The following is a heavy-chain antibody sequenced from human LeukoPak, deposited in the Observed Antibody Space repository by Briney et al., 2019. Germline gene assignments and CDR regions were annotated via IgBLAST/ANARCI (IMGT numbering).Heavy chain of an antibody. CDR2: FDPEDGET. J-gene: IGHJ3*01. CDR3: ATGIAADGTGAFDV. V-gene: IGHV1-24*01. CDR1: GYTLTVLS. Sequence: ASVKVSCKVSGYTLTVLSMHWVRQAPGKGLEWVGGFDPEDGETIYAQTFQGRVTMTEDTSTDTAYMELSSLRSEDTAVYYCATGIAADGTGAFDVWGQGTMVTVSS. D-gene: IGHD6-13*01.